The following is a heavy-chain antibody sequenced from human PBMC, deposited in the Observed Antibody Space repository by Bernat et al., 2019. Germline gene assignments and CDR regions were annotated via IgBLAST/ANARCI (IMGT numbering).Heavy chain of an antibody. CDR2: ISYDGSNK. J-gene: IGHJ4*02. Sequence: QVQLVESGGGVVQPGRSLRLSCAASGFTFSTFAMHWVRQAPGQGLEWVAVISYDGSNKYYADSVKGRFTISRDNSKNTLYLQMNSLRAEDTAVYYCARVLHSSSSGSDYWGQGTLVTVSS. CDR3: ARVLHSSSSGSDY. V-gene: IGHV3-30-3*01. CDR1: GFTFSTFA. D-gene: IGHD6-6*01.